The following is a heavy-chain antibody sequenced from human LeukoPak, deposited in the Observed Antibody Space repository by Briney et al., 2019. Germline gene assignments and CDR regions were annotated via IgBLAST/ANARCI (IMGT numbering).Heavy chain of an antibody. CDR1: GYTFTSYY. CDR3: ARVWDQNWFDP. CDR2: INPSGGTT. Sequence: ASVKVSCKASGYTFTSYYMHWVRQAPGQGLEWMGIINPSGGTTSCAQKFQGRVTMTRDTSTSTVYMELSSLRSEDTAVYYCARVWDQNWFDPWGQGTLVTVSS. V-gene: IGHV1-46*01. D-gene: IGHD3-16*01. J-gene: IGHJ5*02.